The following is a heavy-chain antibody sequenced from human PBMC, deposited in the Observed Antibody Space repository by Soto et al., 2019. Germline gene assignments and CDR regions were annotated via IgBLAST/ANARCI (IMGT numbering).Heavy chain of an antibody. V-gene: IGHV1-8*01. D-gene: IGHD1-1*01. CDR1: GYTLTSYD. Sequence: ASVKGSCKASGYTLTSYDINWVRQATGQGLEWMGWMNPNSGNTGYAQKFQGRVTMTRNTSISTAYMELSSLRSEDTAVYYCARSAGRTSNPGYYYYYMDVWGKGTTVTVSS. CDR2: MNPNSGNT. CDR3: ARSAGRTSNPGYYYYYMDV. J-gene: IGHJ6*03.